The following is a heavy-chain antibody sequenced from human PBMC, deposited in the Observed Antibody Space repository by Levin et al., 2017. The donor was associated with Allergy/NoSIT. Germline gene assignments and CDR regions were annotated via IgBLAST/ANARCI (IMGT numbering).Heavy chain of an antibody. J-gene: IGHJ2*01. Sequence: GGSLRLSCAASGFTFSSYWMSWVRQAPGKGLEWVANIKQDGSEKYYVDSVKGRFTISRDNAKNSLYLQMNSLRAEDSAVYYCARGSLGYDFWSGYYSGWYFDLWGRGTLVTVSS. CDR3: ARGSLGYDFWSGYYSGWYFDL. V-gene: IGHV3-7*01. CDR1: GFTFSSYW. D-gene: IGHD3-3*01. CDR2: IKQDGSEK.